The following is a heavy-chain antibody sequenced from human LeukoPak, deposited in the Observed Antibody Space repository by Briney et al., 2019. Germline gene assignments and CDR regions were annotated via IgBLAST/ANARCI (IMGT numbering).Heavy chain of an antibody. J-gene: IGHJ4*02. Sequence: SVKVSCKASGGTFSSCAISWVRQAPGQGLEWMGRIIPILGIANYAQKFQGRVTITADKSTSTAYMELSSLRSEDTAVYYCARGIEGYCGGDCYSRPNDYWGQGTLVTVSS. CDR1: GGTFSSCA. CDR3: ARGIEGYCGGDCYSRPNDY. CDR2: IIPILGIA. D-gene: IGHD2-21*02. V-gene: IGHV1-69*04.